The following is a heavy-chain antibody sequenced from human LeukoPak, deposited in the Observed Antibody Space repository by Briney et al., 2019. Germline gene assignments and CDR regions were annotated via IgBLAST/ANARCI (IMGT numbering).Heavy chain of an antibody. CDR2: LYYSGST. Sequence: PSETLSLTCTVSGGSISSYSWSWIRQPSGKGLEWIRNLYYSGSTNYNPSLKSRVTISVDTSKNQFSLKLSSVTAADTAVYYCARRLVATPSWGMDVWGKGTTVTVSS. CDR3: ARRLVATPSWGMDV. V-gene: IGHV4-59*08. D-gene: IGHD5-12*01. CDR1: GGSISSYS. J-gene: IGHJ6*04.